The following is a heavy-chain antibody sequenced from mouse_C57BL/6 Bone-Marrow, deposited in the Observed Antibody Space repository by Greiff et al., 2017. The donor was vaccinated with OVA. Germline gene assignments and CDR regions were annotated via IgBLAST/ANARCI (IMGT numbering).Heavy chain of an antibody. D-gene: IGHD1-1*01. CDR3: ARHHYYGRRDYAMDY. J-gene: IGHJ4*01. CDR1: GYTFTSYW. CDR2: IDPSDSYT. Sequence: VQLQQPGAELVKPGASVKLSCKASGYTFTSYWMQWVKQRPGQGLEWIGEIDPSDSYTNYNQKFKGKATLTVDTSSSTAYMQLSILTSEDSAVYYCARHHYYGRRDYAMDYWGQGTSVTVSS. V-gene: IGHV1-50*01.